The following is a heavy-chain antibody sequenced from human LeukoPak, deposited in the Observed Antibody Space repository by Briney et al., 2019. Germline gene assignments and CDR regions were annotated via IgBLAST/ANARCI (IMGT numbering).Heavy chain of an antibody. CDR1: AYTFTING. V-gene: IGHV1-18*01. CDR3: GRVSYSSGWEDEIEY. Sequence: ASVTVSFKSSAYTFTINGISWVRQAPGQGLERMGWINAYNGNTNYGHNLQGRVTMTTDTSTSTAYMELRSLRADDTAVYYCGRVSYSSGWEDEIEYWGQGTLVTVSS. CDR2: INAYNGNT. J-gene: IGHJ4*02. D-gene: IGHD6-19*01.